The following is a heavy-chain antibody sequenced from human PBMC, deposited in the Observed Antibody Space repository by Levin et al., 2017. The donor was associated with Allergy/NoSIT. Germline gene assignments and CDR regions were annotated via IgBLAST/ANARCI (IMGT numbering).Heavy chain of an antibody. Sequence: GGSLRLSCAASGFTFSSYWMSWVRQAPGKGLEWVANINQDGSEKNYVDSVKGRFTISRDNAKKSLYLQMNSLRADDTAVYYCVKEHWAWQQLLRWFDPWGQGTLVTVSS. V-gene: IGHV3-7*01. CDR1: GFTFSSYW. CDR2: INQDGSEK. D-gene: IGHD6-13*01. CDR3: VKEHWAWQQLLRWFDP. J-gene: IGHJ5*02.